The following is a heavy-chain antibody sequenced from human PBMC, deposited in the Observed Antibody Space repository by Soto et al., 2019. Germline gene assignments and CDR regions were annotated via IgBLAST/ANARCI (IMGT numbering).Heavy chain of an antibody. V-gene: IGHV3-74*01. J-gene: IGHJ5*02. CDR1: GFTFSTYW. D-gene: IGHD2-2*01. CDR2: INSDASHT. CDR3: LRHAHCLTTGCYGNWFDP. Sequence: EVQLVESGGGLVQPGGSLRLSCAASGFTFSTYWMHWIRQVPGKGLEWVSRINSDASHTYYADSVKGRFTISRDNAKNTLHLEMNRLRAEDTAVYSCLRHAHCLTTGCYGNWFDPCGQRNMVTVSS.